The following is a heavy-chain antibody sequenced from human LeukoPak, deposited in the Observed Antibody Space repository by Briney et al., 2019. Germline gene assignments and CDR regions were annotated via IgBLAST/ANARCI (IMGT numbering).Heavy chain of an antibody. CDR2: IYYSGST. D-gene: IGHD3-3*01. CDR3: ARHDIRSDYDFWSGPLGP. J-gene: IGHJ5*02. V-gene: IGHV4-59*08. CDR1: GGSISSYY. Sequence: SETLSLTCTGSGGSISSYYWSWIRQPPGKGLEGIGYIYYSGSTNYNPSPKSRVTISVHTSKPQFSLKLSSVTAADTAVYYCARHDIRSDYDFWSGPLGPWGQGTLVTVSS.